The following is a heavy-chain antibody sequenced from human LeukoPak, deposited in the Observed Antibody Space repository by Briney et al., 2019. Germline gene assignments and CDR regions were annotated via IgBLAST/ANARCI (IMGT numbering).Heavy chain of an antibody. CDR1: GYTFTSYD. CDR3: ARGRSVVVPAATYYYYYGMDV. Sequence: ASVKVSCKASGYTFTSYDINWVRQATGQGLEWTGWMNPNSGNTGYAQKFQGRVTMTRNTSISTAYMELSSLRSEDTAVYYCARGRSVVVPAATYYYYYGMDVWGQGTTVTVSS. CDR2: MNPNSGNT. V-gene: IGHV1-8*01. J-gene: IGHJ6*02. D-gene: IGHD2-2*01.